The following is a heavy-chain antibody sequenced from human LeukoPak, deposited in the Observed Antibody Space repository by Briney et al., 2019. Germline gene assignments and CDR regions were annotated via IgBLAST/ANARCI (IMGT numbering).Heavy chain of an antibody. J-gene: IGHJ4*02. CDR1: GFTFSSYS. CDR3: ARTDYDFWSGYSWYFDY. Sequence: GGSLRLSCAGSGFTFSSYSMHWVRQAPGKGLEWVANIKQDGSEKYYVDSVKGRFTISRDNAKNSLYLQMNSLRAEDTAVYYCARTDYDFWSGYSWYFDYWGQGTLVTDSS. V-gene: IGHV3-7*03. CDR2: IKQDGSEK. D-gene: IGHD3-3*01.